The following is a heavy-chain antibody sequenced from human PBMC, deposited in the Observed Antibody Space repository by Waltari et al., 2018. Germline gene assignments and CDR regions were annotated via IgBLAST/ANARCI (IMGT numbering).Heavy chain of an antibody. CDR3: ARDLRYYDSSGYFTYGMDV. V-gene: IGHV3-30*01. J-gene: IGHJ6*02. Sequence: QVQLLESGGGVVQPGRSLRLPCATSGFTFRSYAMHWVRQAPGKGLELVAVISYDGSNKYYADSVKGRFTISRDNSKNTLYLQMNSLRAEDTAVYYCARDLRYYDSSGYFTYGMDVWGQGTTVTVSS. D-gene: IGHD3-22*01. CDR1: GFTFRSYA. CDR2: ISYDGSNK.